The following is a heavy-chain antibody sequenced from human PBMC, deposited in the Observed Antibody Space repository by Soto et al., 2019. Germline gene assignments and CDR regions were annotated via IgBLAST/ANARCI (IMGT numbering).Heavy chain of an antibody. CDR2: LSYTGST. D-gene: IGHD2-8*02. CDR3: ARELEGGVFDI. CDR1: GGPVRDAYSY. Sequence: PSETLSLTTPVSGGPVRDAYSYWTWIRQPPGKGLEWMGYLSYTGSTYYNPSLRNRATISVDESSNHLSLRLSSVTAADTAVYYCARELEGGVFDIWGRGTLVTVSS. V-gene: IGHV4-30-4*01. J-gene: IGHJ3*02.